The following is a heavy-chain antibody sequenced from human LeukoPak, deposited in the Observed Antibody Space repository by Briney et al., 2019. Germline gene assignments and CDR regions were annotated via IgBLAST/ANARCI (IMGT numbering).Heavy chain of an antibody. J-gene: IGHJ3*02. CDR2: FDPEDGET. D-gene: IGHD3-10*01. CDR3: ATSLSETGRITMVRGVIITVAAFDI. Sequence: GASVKVSCKVSGYTLTELSMHWVRQAPGKGLEWMGGFDPEDGETIYAQKFQGRVTMTEDTSTDTAYMELSSLRSEDTAVYYCATSLSETGRITMVRGVIITVAAFDIWGQGTMVTVSS. CDR1: GYTLTELS. V-gene: IGHV1-24*01.